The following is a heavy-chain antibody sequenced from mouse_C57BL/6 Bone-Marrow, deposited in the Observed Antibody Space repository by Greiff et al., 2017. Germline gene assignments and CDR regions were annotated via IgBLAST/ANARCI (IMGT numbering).Heavy chain of an antibody. V-gene: IGHV1-64*01. CDR1: GYTFTSYW. J-gene: IGHJ4*01. D-gene: IGHD1-1*01. CDR2: IHPNSGST. Sequence: QVQLQQPGAELVKPGASVKLSCKASGYTFTSYWMHWVKQRPGQGLEWIGMIHPNSGSTNYNEKFKSKATLTVDKSSSTAYMQLSSLTSEDSAVYYWARHYYGRSYYAMDYWGQGTSVTVSS. CDR3: ARHYYGRSYYAMDY.